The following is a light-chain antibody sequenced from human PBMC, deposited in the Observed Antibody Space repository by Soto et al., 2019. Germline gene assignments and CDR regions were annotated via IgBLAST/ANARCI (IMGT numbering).Light chain of an antibody. V-gene: IGLV2-11*01. CDR3: CSYAGSYTYV. J-gene: IGLJ1*01. CDR1: SSDVGGYNY. Sequence: SALTQPRSVSGSHGQSVTISCTGTSSDVGGYNYVSWYQQHPGKAPKLMIYDVSKRPSGVPDRFSGSKSGNTASLTISGLQAEDEADYYCCSYAGSYTYVFGTG. CDR2: DVS.